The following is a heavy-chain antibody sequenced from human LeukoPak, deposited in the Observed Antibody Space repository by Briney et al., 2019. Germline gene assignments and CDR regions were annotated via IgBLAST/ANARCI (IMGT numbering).Heavy chain of an antibody. Sequence: SETLSLTCTVSGGSISSSSFYWGWIRQPPGKGLEWIGSIYYSGNTYYNPSLKSRVTISVDTSKNQFSLKLSSVTAADTAVYYCARMEGSGWYPFDYWGQGTLVTVSS. CDR1: GGSISSSSFY. CDR2: IYYSGNT. CDR3: ARMEGSGWYPFDY. V-gene: IGHV4-39*07. J-gene: IGHJ4*02. D-gene: IGHD6-19*01.